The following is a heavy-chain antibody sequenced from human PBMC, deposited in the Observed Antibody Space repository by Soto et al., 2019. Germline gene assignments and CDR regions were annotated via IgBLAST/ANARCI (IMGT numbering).Heavy chain of an antibody. CDR3: AGEGNRARGIPPLDY. CDR2: IHYNGNT. D-gene: IGHD2-21*01. CDR1: GDSISSYS. J-gene: IGHJ4*02. Sequence: SETLSLTCTVPGDSISSYSWSWIRQPPGKGLEWIGNIHYNGNTKYSPSLKSRVTMSVDTSKNHFSLKLISVTTTDTAVYFCAGEGNRARGIPPLDYWGQGTLVTVSS. V-gene: IGHV4-59*01.